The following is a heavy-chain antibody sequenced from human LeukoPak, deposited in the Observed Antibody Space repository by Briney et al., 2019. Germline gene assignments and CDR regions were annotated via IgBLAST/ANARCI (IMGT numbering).Heavy chain of an antibody. CDR2: INPNSGGT. CDR1: GYTFTGYY. J-gene: IGHJ6*03. D-gene: IGHD5-12*01. V-gene: IGHV1-2*02. CDR3: ARVLRGYSGYDLNYYYYMDV. Sequence: ASVKVSCKASGYTFTGYYMHLVRQAPGQGLEWMGWINPNSGGTNYAQKFQGRVTMTRDTSISTAYMELRSLRSDDTAVYYCARVLRGYSGYDLNYYYYMDVWGKGTAVTVSS.